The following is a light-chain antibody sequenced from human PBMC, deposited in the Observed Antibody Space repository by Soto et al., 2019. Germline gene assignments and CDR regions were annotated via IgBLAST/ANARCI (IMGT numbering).Light chain of an antibody. J-gene: IGKJ1*01. Sequence: IVLTQSPGTLSLSPGERATLSCRASQSVSSSYLAWYQQKPGQAPRLLIYGASSRATGIPDRVSGSGSGTDFTLTISRLEAEDFAVYYRQQYGSSPRTFGQGTKVDIK. CDR2: GAS. CDR1: QSVSSSY. CDR3: QQYGSSPRT. V-gene: IGKV3-20*01.